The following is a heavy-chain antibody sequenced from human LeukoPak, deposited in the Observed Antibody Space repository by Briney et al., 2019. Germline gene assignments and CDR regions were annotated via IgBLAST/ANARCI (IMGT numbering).Heavy chain of an antibody. CDR2: IYYSGST. D-gene: IGHD2-2*01. V-gene: IGHV4-59*12. CDR1: GGSISSDY. J-gene: IGHJ6*02. CDR3: ARERDIVVVPADAPVYYYYGMDV. Sequence: SETLSLTCTVSGGSISSDYWTWIRQPPGKGLEWIGYIYYSGSTNYNPSLKSRVTMSVDTSKNQFSLKLSSVTAADTAVYYCARERDIVVVPADAPVYYYYGMDVWGQGTTVTVSS.